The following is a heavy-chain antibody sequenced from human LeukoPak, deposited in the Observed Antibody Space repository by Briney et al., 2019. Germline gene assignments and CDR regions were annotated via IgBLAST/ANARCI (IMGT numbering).Heavy chain of an antibody. CDR3: ARHVTSFHI. CDR2: TFYSGST. CDR1: GVSISETTYY. Sequence: SETLSRTCSVSGVSISETTYYWGRIRQPPGKGLEWIGSTFYSGSTYYNPSLKSRVTISVDTSNNQFSLKLSSVTAADTAVYFCARHVTSFHIWGQGTMVTVSS. J-gene: IGHJ3*02. D-gene: IGHD2-21*02. V-gene: IGHV4-39*01.